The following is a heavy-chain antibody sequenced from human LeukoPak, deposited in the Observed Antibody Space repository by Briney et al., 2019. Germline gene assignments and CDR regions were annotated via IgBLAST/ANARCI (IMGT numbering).Heavy chain of an antibody. CDR1: GFTFNTFW. CDR2: INWNGGST. J-gene: IGHJ4*02. Sequence: GGSLRLSCAASGFTFNTFWMSWVRQAPGKGLEWVSGINWNGGSTGYADSVEGRFTISRDNAKNSQYLQMNSLRVEDTALYYCARAQTYGDSRLLLDYWGQGTLVTVSS. V-gene: IGHV3-20*04. CDR3: ARAQTYGDSRLLLDY. D-gene: IGHD2-21*02.